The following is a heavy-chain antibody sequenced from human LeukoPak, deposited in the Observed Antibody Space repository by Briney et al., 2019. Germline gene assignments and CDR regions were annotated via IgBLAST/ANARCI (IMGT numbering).Heavy chain of an antibody. Sequence: SETLSLTCTVSGYSISSGYYWGWIRQPPGKGLEWIGSIYHSGSTYYNPSLKSRVTISVDTSKNQFSLKLSSVTAADTAVYYCARVVGGGGSGSYYPPCHMDVCGKGTTVTVSS. CDR2: IYHSGST. CDR3: ARVVGGGGSGSYYPPCHMDV. J-gene: IGHJ6*03. CDR1: GYSISSGYY. V-gene: IGHV4-38-2*02. D-gene: IGHD3-10*01.